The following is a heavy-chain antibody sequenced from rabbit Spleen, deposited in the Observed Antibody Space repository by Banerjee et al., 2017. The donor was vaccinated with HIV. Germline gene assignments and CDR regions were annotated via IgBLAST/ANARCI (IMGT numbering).Heavy chain of an antibody. CDR1: GFDFRNYG. CDR3: ARDTGSSVSSYRMDL. J-gene: IGHJ6*01. CDR2: IEPIFGRT. Sequence: QEQLVESGGGLVQPGGSLKLSCKASGFDFRNYGVSWVRQTPGKGREWNGSIEPIFGRTPYGSWVDGRCSNARDNGQNTLYLQLNCLAAAVTATYFCARDTGSSVSSYRMDLWGQGTLVTVS. D-gene: IGHD1-1*01. V-gene: IGHV1S47*01.